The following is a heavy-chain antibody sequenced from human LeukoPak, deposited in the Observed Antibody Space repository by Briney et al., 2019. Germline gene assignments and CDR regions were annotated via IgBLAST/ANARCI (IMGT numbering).Heavy chain of an antibody. V-gene: IGHV3-23*01. J-gene: IGHJ5*02. CDR2: VSGSGGST. Sequence: GGSLRLSCAASGFTFSSYAMSWVRQAPGKGLEWVSAVSGSGGSTYYADSVKGRFTISRDNSKNTLYLQMNSLRAEDTAVYYCAKAAVVVVAATGFWFDPWGQGTLVTVSS. CDR1: GFTFSSYA. D-gene: IGHD2-15*01. CDR3: AKAAVVVVAATGFWFDP.